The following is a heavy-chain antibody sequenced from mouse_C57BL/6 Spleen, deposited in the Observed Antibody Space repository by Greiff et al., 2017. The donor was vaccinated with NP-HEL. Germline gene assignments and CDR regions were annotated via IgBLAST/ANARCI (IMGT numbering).Heavy chain of an antibody. CDR3: AREGAYDYDGGAYYFDY. Sequence: VQLQQSGAELVKPGASVKLSCKASGYTFTSYWMHWVKQRPGQGLEWIGMIHPNSGSTNYNEKFKSKATLTVDKSSSTAYMQLSILTSEDSAVYYCAREGAYDYDGGAYYFDYWGQGTTLTVSS. CDR2: IHPNSGST. J-gene: IGHJ2*01. D-gene: IGHD2-4*01. V-gene: IGHV1-64*01. CDR1: GYTFTSYW.